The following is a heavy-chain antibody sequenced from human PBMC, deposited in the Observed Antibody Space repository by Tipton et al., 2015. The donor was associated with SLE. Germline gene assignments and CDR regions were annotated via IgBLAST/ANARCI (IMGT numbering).Heavy chain of an antibody. CDR2: ISYDGSNK. Sequence: SLRLSCAASGFTFSSYAMHWVRQAPGKGLEWVAVISYDGSNKYYADSVKGRFTISRDNSKNTLYLQMNSLRAEDTAVYYCARGLGSGWGGRFDYWGQGTLVTVSS. J-gene: IGHJ4*02. D-gene: IGHD6-19*01. CDR3: ARGLGSGWGGRFDY. V-gene: IGHV3-30-3*01. CDR1: GFTFSSYA.